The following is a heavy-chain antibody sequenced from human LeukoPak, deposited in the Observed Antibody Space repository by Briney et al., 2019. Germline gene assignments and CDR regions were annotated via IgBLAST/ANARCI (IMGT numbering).Heavy chain of an antibody. CDR1: GFTFSSYG. Sequence: GGSLRLSCAASGFTFSSYGMHWVRQAPGKGPEWVAVISYDGSNKYYADSVKGRFTISRDNSKNTLYLQMNSLRAEDTAVYYCVKDHGYGGNFDYWGQGTLVTVSS. CDR3: VKDHGYGGNFDY. J-gene: IGHJ4*02. V-gene: IGHV3-30*18. CDR2: ISYDGSNK. D-gene: IGHD4-23*01.